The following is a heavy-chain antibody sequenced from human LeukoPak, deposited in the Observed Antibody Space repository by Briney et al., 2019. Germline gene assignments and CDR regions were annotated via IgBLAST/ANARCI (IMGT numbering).Heavy chain of an antibody. J-gene: IGHJ3*02. CDR1: GFTFSSYE. V-gene: IGHV3-48*03. CDR3: AREGLWGAARDAFDI. CDR2: ISISGSTI. Sequence: PGGSLRLSCAASGFTFSSYEMNWVRQAPGKWLEWVSYISISGSTIYYADSVKGRFTISRDNAKNSLYLQMNSLRVEDTAVYYCAREGLWGAARDAFDIWGQGTMVTVSS. D-gene: IGHD6-6*01.